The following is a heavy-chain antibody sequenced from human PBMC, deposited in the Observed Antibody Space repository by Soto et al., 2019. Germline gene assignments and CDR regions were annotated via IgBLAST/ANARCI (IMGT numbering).Heavy chain of an antibody. V-gene: IGHV3-11*01. CDR1: GFTFSDYY. Sequence: GGSLRLSCAASGFTFSDYYMSWIRQAPGKGLEWVSYISSSGSIIYYADSVKGRFTISRDNARNSLYLQLNSLRAEDTAVYYCARDQGYHDSSGYFDYWGQGTMVTVSS. J-gene: IGHJ4*02. CDR3: ARDQGYHDSSGYFDY. D-gene: IGHD3-22*01. CDR2: ISSSGSII.